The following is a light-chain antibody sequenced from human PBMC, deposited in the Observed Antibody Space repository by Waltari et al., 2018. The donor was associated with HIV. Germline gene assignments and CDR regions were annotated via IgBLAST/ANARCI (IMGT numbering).Light chain of an antibody. J-gene: IGLJ1*01. CDR2: EVT. CDR3: CSYTDNNTVDGV. CDR1: SSDIGSYDY. Sequence: QSALTQPASVSGSPGQSITIACTGTSSDIGSYDYVSWYQQYPGKAPKLILYEVTLRPSGVSNRFSGFKSGNTASLIISGLQSRDEADYYCCSYTDNNTVDGVFGTGTKVTVL. V-gene: IGLV2-14*01.